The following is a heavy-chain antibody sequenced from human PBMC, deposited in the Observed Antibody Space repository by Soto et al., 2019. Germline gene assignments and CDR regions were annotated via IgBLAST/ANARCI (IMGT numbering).Heavy chain of an antibody. CDR2: MSPNSDDT. Sequence: ASVKVSCKASGYTFTSYDINWVRQATGQGLEWMGWMSPNSDDTGYAQKFQGRVTMTRDTSISTAYMELSSLRSEDTAVYYCASWYYDILTGYSPSYYYYGMDVWGQGTTVTVSS. V-gene: IGHV1-8*01. D-gene: IGHD3-9*01. CDR3: ASWYYDILTGYSPSYYYYGMDV. CDR1: GYTFTSYD. J-gene: IGHJ6*02.